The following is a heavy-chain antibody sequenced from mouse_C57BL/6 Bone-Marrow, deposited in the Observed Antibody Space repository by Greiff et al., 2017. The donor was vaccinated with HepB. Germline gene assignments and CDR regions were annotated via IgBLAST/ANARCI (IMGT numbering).Heavy chain of an antibody. CDR2: INPNNGGT. D-gene: IGHD1-2*01. V-gene: IGHV1-26*01. CDR3: AALLRPYY. Sequence: VQLQQSGPELVKPGASVKISCKASGYTFTDYYMNWVKQSHGKSLEWIGDINPNNGGTSYNQKFKGKATLTVDKSSSTAYMELRSLTSEDSAVYYCAALLRPYYWGQGTTLTVSS. CDR1: GYTFTDYY. J-gene: IGHJ2*01.